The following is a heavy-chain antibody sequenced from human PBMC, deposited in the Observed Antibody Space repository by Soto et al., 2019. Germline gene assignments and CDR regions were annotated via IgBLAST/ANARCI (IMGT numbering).Heavy chain of an antibody. D-gene: IGHD6-13*01. CDR2: ISSDGSST. V-gene: IGHV3-74*01. J-gene: IGHJ4*02. Sequence: EVQLVESGGGLVQPGGSLRLSCAASGFTFSTYWMHWVRQPPGKGLVWVSRISSDGSSTSYADSVKGRFTISRDNAKNTLYLQMTSLRAEDTAVYYCARVASSFWYGGLFDYWGQGTLVTVSS. CDR3: ARVASSFWYGGLFDY. CDR1: GFTFSTYW.